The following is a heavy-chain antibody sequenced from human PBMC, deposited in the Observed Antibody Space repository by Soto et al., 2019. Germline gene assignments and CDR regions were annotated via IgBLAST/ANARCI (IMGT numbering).Heavy chain of an antibody. CDR1: GYTFTSYG. D-gene: IGHD1-1*01. CDR2: ISAYNGNT. V-gene: IGHV1-18*01. CDR3: AVTRSNWNDGRGNYYYGMDV. Sequence: QVQLVQSGAEVKKPGASVKVSCKASGYTFTSYGISWVRQAPGQGLEWMGWISAYNGNTNYAQKLQGRVTMTTDTSTSTAYMVLRSLRSDDTAVYYCAVTRSNWNDGRGNYYYGMDVWGQGTTVTVSS. J-gene: IGHJ6*02.